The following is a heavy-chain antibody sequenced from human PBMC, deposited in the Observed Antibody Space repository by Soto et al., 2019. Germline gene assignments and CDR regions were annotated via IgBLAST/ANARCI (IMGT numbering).Heavy chain of an antibody. D-gene: IGHD1-1*01. CDR1: GGSISSYY. V-gene: IGHV4-59*01. Sequence: PSETLSLTCTVSGGSISSYYWSWIRQPPGKGLEWIGYIYYSGSTNYNPSLKSRVTISVDTSKNQFSLKLSSVTAADTAVYYCARSGGRNPGAIDYWGQGTLVTVSS. J-gene: IGHJ4*02. CDR2: IYYSGST. CDR3: ARSGGRNPGAIDY.